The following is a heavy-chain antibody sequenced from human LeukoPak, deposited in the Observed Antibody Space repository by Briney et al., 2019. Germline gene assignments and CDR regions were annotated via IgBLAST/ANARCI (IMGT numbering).Heavy chain of an antibody. D-gene: IGHD2-8*01. Sequence: SETLSLTCAVSGYSISSGYYWGWIRQPPGKGLEWIGSIYHSGSTYYNPSLESRVTMSLDPSQNQFSLNLTSVTAADTALYFCARVLHAPYLIDSWGQGTLVTVSS. J-gene: IGHJ4*02. CDR2: IYHSGST. CDR1: GYSISSGYY. CDR3: ARVLHAPYLIDS. V-gene: IGHV4-38-2*01.